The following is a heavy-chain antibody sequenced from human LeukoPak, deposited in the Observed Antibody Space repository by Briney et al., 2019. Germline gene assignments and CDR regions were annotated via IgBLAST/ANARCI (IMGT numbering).Heavy chain of an antibody. CDR2: IKQDGSER. V-gene: IGHV3-7*01. Sequence: GWSLRLSCATSGFTFSRHWMSWVRQAPGKGPEWVANIKQDGSERYYVGSVKGRFTISRDNAKNSLYLQMNSLRAEDTAVYYCARDSLYGGNSGIIWGQGTLVTVSS. D-gene: IGHD4-23*01. CDR1: GFTFSRHW. J-gene: IGHJ4*02. CDR3: ARDSLYGGNSGII.